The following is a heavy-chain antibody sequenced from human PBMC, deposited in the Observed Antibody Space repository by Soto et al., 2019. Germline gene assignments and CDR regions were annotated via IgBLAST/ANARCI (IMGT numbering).Heavy chain of an antibody. J-gene: IGHJ3*02. CDR2: IIPLFNVA. Sequence: QVQLVQSGPEVKKPGSSVKVSCEASGGTFSNFAVNWVRQAPGQGLEWVGGIIPLFNVAKYAQKFEGRVAIFADDYTRSADMDLSSLRSDDTAVYYCAASGRVFLAYDYMDTEDLDNRGQGTMVTVSA. CDR3: AASGRVFLAYDYMDTEDLDN. D-gene: IGHD4-4*01. V-gene: IGHV1-69*01. CDR1: GGTFSNFA.